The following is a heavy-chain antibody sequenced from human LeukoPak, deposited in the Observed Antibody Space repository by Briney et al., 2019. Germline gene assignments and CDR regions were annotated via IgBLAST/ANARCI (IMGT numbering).Heavy chain of an antibody. D-gene: IGHD3-10*01. CDR1: GFTFSSYA. V-gene: IGHV3-30-3*01. CDR2: ISYDGSNK. CDR3: AKDYHYYGSGSYFDY. Sequence: PGRSLRLSCAASGFTFSSYAMHWVRQAPGKGLEWVAVISYDGSNKYYADSVKGRFTISRDNSKNTLYLQMNSLRAEDTAVYYCAKDYHYYGSGSYFDYWGQGTLVTVSS. J-gene: IGHJ4*02.